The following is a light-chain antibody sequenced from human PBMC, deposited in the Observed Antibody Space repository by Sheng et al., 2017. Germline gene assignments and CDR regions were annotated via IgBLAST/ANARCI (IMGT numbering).Light chain of an antibody. CDR2: GAS. J-gene: IGKJ4*01. Sequence: EIVLTQSPGTLSLSPGERATLSCRASQSVSSSYLAWYQQKPGQAPRLLIYGASSRATGIPDRFSGSGSGTDFTLTISRLEPEDFAVYYCQQYGSPLTFGGGTEGGDQT. CDR3: QQYGSPLT. CDR1: QSVSSSY. V-gene: IGKV3-20*01.